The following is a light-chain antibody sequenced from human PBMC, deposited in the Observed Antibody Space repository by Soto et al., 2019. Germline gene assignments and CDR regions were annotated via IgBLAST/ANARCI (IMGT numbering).Light chain of an antibody. Sequence: DIQMTQSPSSLSASVGDRVTITCQASQDISNYLNWYQQKPGKAPKLLIYDASNLETGVPSRFSGSGSGTDFTFNLSSLQPADIATYYCQQYDNLPLTFGGGTKVEI. CDR3: QQYDNLPLT. CDR2: DAS. V-gene: IGKV1-33*01. J-gene: IGKJ4*01. CDR1: QDISNY.